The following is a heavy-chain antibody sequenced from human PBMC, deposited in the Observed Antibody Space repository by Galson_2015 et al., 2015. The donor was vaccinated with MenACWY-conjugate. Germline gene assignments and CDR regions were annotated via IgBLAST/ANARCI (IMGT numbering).Heavy chain of an antibody. D-gene: IGHD3-10*01. V-gene: IGHV3-48*02. Sequence: SLRLSCAASGFTFSSYSMNWVRQAPGKGLEWVSYISSSSSSIYYADSVKGRFTISRDNAKNSLYLQMNSLRDEDTAVYYCARDHVREAELWFGESAYFDYWGQGTLVTVSS. CDR2: ISSSSSSI. J-gene: IGHJ4*02. CDR3: ARDHVREAELWFGESAYFDY. CDR1: GFTFSSYS.